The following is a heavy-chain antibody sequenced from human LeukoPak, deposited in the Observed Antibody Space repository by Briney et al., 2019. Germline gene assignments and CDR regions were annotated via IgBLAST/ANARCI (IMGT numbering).Heavy chain of an antibody. J-gene: IGHJ4*02. D-gene: IGHD1-14*01. Sequence: SETLSLTCAVYGGSFSAYYWSWIRQPPGKGLEWIGDINHSGITNYNPSLKSRVTISVDTSKNQFSLKLSSVTAADTAVYYCARARTYFDYWGQGTLVTVSS. CDR2: INHSGIT. CDR1: GGSFSAYY. CDR3: ARARTYFDY. V-gene: IGHV4-34*01.